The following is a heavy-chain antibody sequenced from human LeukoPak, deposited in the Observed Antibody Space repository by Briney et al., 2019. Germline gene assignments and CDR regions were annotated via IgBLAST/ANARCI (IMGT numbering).Heavy chain of an antibody. D-gene: IGHD1-7*01. CDR1: GFTFDDYA. J-gene: IGHJ4*02. Sequence: GGSLRLSCAASGFTFDDYAMHLVRQAPGKGLEWVSLISGDGGSTYYADSVKGRFTISRDNSKNSLYLQMNSLRAEDTAVYYCARDGGELPHWDYWGQGTLVTVSS. V-gene: IGHV3-43*02. CDR2: ISGDGGST. CDR3: ARDGGELPHWDY.